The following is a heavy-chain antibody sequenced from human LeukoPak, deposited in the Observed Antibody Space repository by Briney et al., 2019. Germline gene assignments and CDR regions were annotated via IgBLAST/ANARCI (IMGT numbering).Heavy chain of an antibody. D-gene: IGHD6-19*01. Sequence: SVKDSSMDSGDTFSSYAISWVRQAPGQGLEWMGGIIPIFGTANYAQKFQGRVTITADESTSTAYMELSSLRSEDTAVYYCAREGVEQWLVGRLDVGGKGTTVTVS. CDR2: IIPIFGTA. CDR1: GDTFSSYA. J-gene: IGHJ6*03. V-gene: IGHV1-69*01. CDR3: AREGVEQWLVGRLDV.